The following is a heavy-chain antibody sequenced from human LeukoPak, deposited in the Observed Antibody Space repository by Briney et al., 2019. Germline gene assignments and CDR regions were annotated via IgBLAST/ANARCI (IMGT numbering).Heavy chain of an antibody. CDR2: IYWNDDK. V-gene: IGHV2-5*01. Sequence: SGPTLVNPTQTLTLTCTFSGFSLSTSGVGVGWIRQPPGKALEWLALIYWNDDKRYSPSLKSRLTITKDTSKNQVVLTMTNMDPVDTATYYCAHRRGFLGWLLKENWFDPWGQGTLVTVSS. D-gene: IGHD3-3*01. J-gene: IGHJ5*02. CDR1: GFSLSTSGVG. CDR3: AHRRGFLGWLLKENWFDP.